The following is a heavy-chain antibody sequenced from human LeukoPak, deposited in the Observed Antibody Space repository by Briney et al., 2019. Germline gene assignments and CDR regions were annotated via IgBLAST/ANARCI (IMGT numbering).Heavy chain of an antibody. J-gene: IGHJ3*02. CDR2: INPNSGGT. Sequence: ASVKVSCKASGYTFTGYYIHGVRQAPGQGLEGMGWINPNSGGTNYAQKFQGRVTMTRDTSISTAYMELSRLRSDDTAVYYCARGGDYADDAFDIWGQGTMVTVSS. CDR3: ARGGDYADDAFDI. CDR1: GYTFTGYY. D-gene: IGHD4-17*01. V-gene: IGHV1-2*02.